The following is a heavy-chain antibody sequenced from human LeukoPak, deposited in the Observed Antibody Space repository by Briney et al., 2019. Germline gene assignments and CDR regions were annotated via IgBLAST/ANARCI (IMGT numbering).Heavy chain of an antibody. V-gene: IGHV4-34*01. Sequence: SETLSLTCAVYGGSFSGYYWSWIRQPPGKGLEWIGEINHSGSTNYNPSLKSRVTISVDKSKNQFSLKLSSVTAADTAVYYCASLDGSGSFYFDYWGQGTLVTVSS. CDR1: GGSFSGYY. CDR3: ASLDGSGSFYFDY. CDR2: INHSGST. J-gene: IGHJ4*02. D-gene: IGHD3-10*01.